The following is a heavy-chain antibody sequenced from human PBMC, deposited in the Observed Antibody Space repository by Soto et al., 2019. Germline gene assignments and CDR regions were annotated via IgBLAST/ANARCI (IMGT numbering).Heavy chain of an antibody. CDR2: IYWDDDK. J-gene: IGHJ2*01. Sequence: QITLKESGPTLVKPTQTLTLTCPLSGFSLSTSGVGVGWIRQPPGKALEWLALIYWDDDKRYSPSLKSRLTITKDTSKNLVLITMTNMDPVDTATYYCAHLGLVAATIWYFDLWGRGTLVTVSS. CDR3: AHLGLVAATIWYFDL. CDR1: GFSLSTSGVG. V-gene: IGHV2-5*02. D-gene: IGHD2-15*01.